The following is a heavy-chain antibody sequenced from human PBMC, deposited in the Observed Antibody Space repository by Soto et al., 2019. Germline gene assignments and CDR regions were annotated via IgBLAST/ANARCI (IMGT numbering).Heavy chain of an antibody. V-gene: IGHV3-30-3*01. CDR3: ARAGYCSGGRCYSPKCYYYAMDV. J-gene: IGHJ6*02. D-gene: IGHD2-15*01. CDR2: ISYDGNIK. Sequence: QAQLVESGGGVVQPGRSLRLSCGASAFSFSHYAMHWVRQAPGKGLECVAVISYDGNIKGYADSVKGRFTISRHNSAYTRYLQRNSVIPEDTVVYYRARAGYCSGGRCYSPKCYYYAMDVWRQGTTVTVSS. CDR1: AFSFSHYA.